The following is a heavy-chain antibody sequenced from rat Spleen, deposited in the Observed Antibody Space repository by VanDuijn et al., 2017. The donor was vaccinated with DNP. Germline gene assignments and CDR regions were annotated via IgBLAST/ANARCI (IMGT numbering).Heavy chain of an antibody. CDR1: GFTFSDYN. V-gene: IGHV5-20*01. CDR2: ISSSGGST. D-gene: IGHD1-11*01. J-gene: IGHJ2*01. Sequence: EVQLVESGGGLVQPGRSLKLSCAASGFTFSDYNMAWIRQVPGEGLEWVASISSSGGSTYYLDSVKGRFTLSRDNAKSSLYLQMDSLRSEDTATFYCTTDFERGYWGQGVMVTVSS. CDR3: TTDFERGY.